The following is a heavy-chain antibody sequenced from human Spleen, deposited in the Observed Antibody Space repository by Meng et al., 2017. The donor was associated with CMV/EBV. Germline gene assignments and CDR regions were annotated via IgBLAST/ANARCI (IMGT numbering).Heavy chain of an antibody. CDR3: ARRLRSFLWDY. V-gene: IGHV4-39*07. CDR2: IYYSGST. CDR1: GGSISSSSYY. Sequence: SETLSLTCTVSGGSISSSSYYWGWIRQPPGKGLEWIGSIYYSGSTYYNPSLKSRVTISVDTSKNQFSLKLSSVTAADTAVYYCARRLRSFLWDYLGQGTLVTVSS. D-gene: IGHD3-3*02. J-gene: IGHJ4*02.